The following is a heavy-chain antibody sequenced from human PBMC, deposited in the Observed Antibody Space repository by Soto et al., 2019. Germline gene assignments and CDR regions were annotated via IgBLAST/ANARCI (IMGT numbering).Heavy chain of an antibody. Sequence: QITLKESGPTVVKPTETLTLTCTFSGFSLTTSGVGVGWVRQSPGKAPEWLALIYWDDDKRYSTSLKSRLTITNDTSKNHVVLTMANVDPADTATYYCAHRVLRTVFGLVTTTAIYFDFWCQGTPVVVSS. CDR1: GFSLTTSGVG. V-gene: IGHV2-5*02. D-gene: IGHD3-3*01. J-gene: IGHJ4*02. CDR2: IYWDDDK. CDR3: AHRVLRTVFGLVTTTAIYFDF.